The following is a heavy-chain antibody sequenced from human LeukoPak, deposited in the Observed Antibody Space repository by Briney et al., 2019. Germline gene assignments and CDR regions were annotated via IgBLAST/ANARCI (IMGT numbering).Heavy chain of an antibody. V-gene: IGHV1-18*01. Sequence: ASVKVSCKASGYTFTSYGISRVRQAPGQGLEWMGWISAYNGNTNYAQKFQGRVTITRDTSASTAYMELSSLRSEDTAVYYCARGGITMVRGVIHYYGMDVWGQGTTVTVSS. CDR2: ISAYNGNT. D-gene: IGHD3-10*01. CDR3: ARGGITMVRGVIHYYGMDV. J-gene: IGHJ6*02. CDR1: GYTFTSYG.